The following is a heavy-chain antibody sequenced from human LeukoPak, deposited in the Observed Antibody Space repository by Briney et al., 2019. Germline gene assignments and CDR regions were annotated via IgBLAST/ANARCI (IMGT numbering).Heavy chain of an antibody. Sequence: GASVKVSCKASGYTFTGYYMHWVRQAPGQGLEWMGWINPNSGGTNYAQKFQGRVTMTRDMSTSTVYMELSSLRSEDTAVYYCARDLAAAGDYWGQGTLVTVSS. CDR3: ARDLAAAGDY. CDR1: GYTFTGYY. J-gene: IGHJ4*02. D-gene: IGHD6-13*01. V-gene: IGHV1-2*02. CDR2: INPNSGGT.